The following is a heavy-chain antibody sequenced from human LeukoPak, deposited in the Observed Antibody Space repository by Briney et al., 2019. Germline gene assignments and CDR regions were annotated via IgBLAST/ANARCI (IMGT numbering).Heavy chain of an antibody. CDR2: IYYSGST. CDR1: GGSISSSSYY. Sequence: SETLSLTCTVSGGSISSSSYYWGWIRQPPGKGLEWIGSIYYSGSTYYNPSLKSRVTISVDTSKNQFSLKLTSLTAADTAVYYCARREQWLVQDAFDIWGQGTMVTVSS. J-gene: IGHJ3*02. V-gene: IGHV4-39*01. D-gene: IGHD6-19*01. CDR3: ARREQWLVQDAFDI.